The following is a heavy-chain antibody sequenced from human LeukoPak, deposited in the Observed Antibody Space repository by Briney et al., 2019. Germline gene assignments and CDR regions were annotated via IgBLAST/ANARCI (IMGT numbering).Heavy chain of an antibody. CDR3: ARDNDSRDPPHFDY. CDR1: GYTFTSYD. V-gene: IGHV1-69*06. CDR2: IIPIFGTA. Sequence: GASVKVSCKTSGYTFTSYDLNWVRQATGQGLEWMGGIIPIFGTANYAQKFRGRVTSTADKSTRTAYMELSSLRSEDTAVYYCARDNDSRDPPHFDYWGQGTLVTVSS. D-gene: IGHD3-16*01. J-gene: IGHJ4*02.